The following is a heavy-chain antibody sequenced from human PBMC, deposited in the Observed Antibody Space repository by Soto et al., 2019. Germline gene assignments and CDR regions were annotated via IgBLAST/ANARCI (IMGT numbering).Heavy chain of an antibody. CDR1: GYTFSRYG. D-gene: IGHD1-26*01. CDR2: INGNTCHT. Sequence: QVQLVQSGAEVREPGASVKVSCKTCGYTFSRYGITWVRQAPGQGLEWMGWINGNTCHTIYAMNLEDRLTISTAKSTSTAYMQLRSLKSDATAVYYCARERKWEPLPYRGQGTLVTVSS. CDR3: ARERKWEPLPY. J-gene: IGHJ4*02. V-gene: IGHV1-18*01.